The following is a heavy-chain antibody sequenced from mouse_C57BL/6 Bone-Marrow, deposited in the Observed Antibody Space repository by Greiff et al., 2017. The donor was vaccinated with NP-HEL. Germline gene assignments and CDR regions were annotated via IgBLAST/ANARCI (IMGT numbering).Heavy chain of an antibody. CDR1: GFTFSDYY. D-gene: IGHD1-1*01. J-gene: IGHJ1*03. V-gene: IGHV5-12*01. CDR3: ARHDHYYGSSYGPWYFDV. CDR2: ISNGGGST. Sequence: EVQGVESGGGLVQPGGSLKLSCAASGFTFSDYYMYWVRQTPEKRLEWVAYISNGGGSTYYPDTVKGRFTISRDNAKNTLYLQMSRLKSEDTAMYYCARHDHYYGSSYGPWYFDVWGTGTTVTVSS.